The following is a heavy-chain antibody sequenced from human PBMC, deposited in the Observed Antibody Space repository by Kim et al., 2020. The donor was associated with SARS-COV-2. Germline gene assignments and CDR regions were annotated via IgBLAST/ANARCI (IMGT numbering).Heavy chain of an antibody. CDR1: GFTFSSYG. D-gene: IGHD6-13*01. J-gene: IGHJ4*02. CDR2: IWYDGSNK. Sequence: GGSLRLSCAASGFTFSSYGMHWVRQAPGKGLEWVAVIWYDGSNKYYADSVKGRFTIARDNSKNTLYLQMNSLRAEDTAVYYCAKDWAAAGTDYYFDYWGQGTLVTVSS. CDR3: AKDWAAAGTDYYFDY. V-gene: IGHV3-33*06.